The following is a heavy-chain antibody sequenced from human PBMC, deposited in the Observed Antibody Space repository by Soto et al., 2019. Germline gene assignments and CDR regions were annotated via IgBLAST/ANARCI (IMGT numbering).Heavy chain of an antibody. Sequence: ESGGGLVQPGGSLRLSCAASGFTVSSKFMSWVRQAPGKGLEWVSVIYSGGTTYYADSVKGRFTISRDNSKNTLNLQMNSLRAEDTAVYFCARDHGSSSYSVWYFDLWGRGTLVTVSS. J-gene: IGHJ2*01. D-gene: IGHD6-6*01. CDR3: ARDHGSSSYSVWYFDL. V-gene: IGHV3-66*01. CDR2: IYSGGTT. CDR1: GFTVSSKF.